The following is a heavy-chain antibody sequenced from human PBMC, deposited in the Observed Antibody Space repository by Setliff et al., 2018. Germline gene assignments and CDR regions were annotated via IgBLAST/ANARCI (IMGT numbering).Heavy chain of an antibody. J-gene: IGHJ3*02. CDR2: IYYSGST. CDR1: GGSISSSSYY. D-gene: IGHD4-17*01. V-gene: IGHV4-39*07. Sequence: SETLSLTCTVSGGSISSSSYYWGWIRQPPGKGLEWIGSIYYSGSTYYNPSLKSRVTISVDTSKNQFSLKLSSVTAADTAVYYCAGDPLTTNRRRAFDIWGQGTMVTVSS. CDR3: AGDPLTTNRRRAFDI.